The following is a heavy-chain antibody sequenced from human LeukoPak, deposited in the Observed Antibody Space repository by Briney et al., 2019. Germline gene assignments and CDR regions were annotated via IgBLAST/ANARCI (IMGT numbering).Heavy chain of an antibody. Sequence: GGSLRLSCEASGFSSNSGMYWVRQAPGKGLEWVAVISYDGSNAYYGDSVKGRFTISRDDSKNTLYLQMNSLRAEDTAVYYCAKDLNSRWSLDYGGQGTLVTVSS. CDR2: ISYDGSNA. CDR1: GFSSNSG. J-gene: IGHJ4*02. V-gene: IGHV3-30*18. D-gene: IGHD2/OR15-2a*01. CDR3: AKDLNSRWSLDY.